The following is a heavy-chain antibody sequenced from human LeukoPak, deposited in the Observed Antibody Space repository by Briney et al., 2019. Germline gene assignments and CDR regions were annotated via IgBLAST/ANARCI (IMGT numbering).Heavy chain of an antibody. CDR3: ARADSGDDFWSGYYTPNYYYYYMDV. D-gene: IGHD3-3*01. CDR1: GYTFTSYH. J-gene: IGHJ6*03. CDR2: INPSGGSP. Sequence: ASVKVSCKASGYTFTSYHLHWVRQAPGQGLEWMGIINPSGGSPNYAQKFQGRVTMTRDMSTSTVNMELSSLRSEDTAVYYCARADSGDDFWSGYYTPNYYYYYMDVWGKGTTVTVSS. V-gene: IGHV1-46*01.